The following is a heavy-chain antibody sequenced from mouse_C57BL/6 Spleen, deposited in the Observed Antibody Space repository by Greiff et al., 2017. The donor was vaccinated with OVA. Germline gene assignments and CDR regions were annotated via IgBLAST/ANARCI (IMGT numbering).Heavy chain of an antibody. CDR2: FHPYNDDT. Sequence: VMLVESGAELVKPGASVKMSCKASGYTFTTYPIEWMKQNHGKSLEWIGNFHPYNDDTKYNEKFKGKATLTVEKSSSTVYLELSRLTSDDSAVYYCARRYGTGYYFDYWGQGTTLTVSS. CDR3: ARRYGTGYYFDY. J-gene: IGHJ2*01. CDR1: GYTFTTYP. V-gene: IGHV1-47*01. D-gene: IGHD2-10*02.